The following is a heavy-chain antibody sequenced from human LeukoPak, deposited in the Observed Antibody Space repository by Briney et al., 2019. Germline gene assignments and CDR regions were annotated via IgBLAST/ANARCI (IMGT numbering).Heavy chain of an antibody. Sequence: PGGSLRLSCAASGFTFSSYNMNWVRQAPGKGLEWVGRARNKANGYTTEYAATVKGRFTISREDSKNSLYLQMTSLKTEDTAVYYCVRVYSGSYFDYWGQGTLVTVSS. CDR2: ARNKANGYTT. CDR1: GFTFSSYN. J-gene: IGHJ4*02. CDR3: VRVYSGSYFDY. D-gene: IGHD1-26*01. V-gene: IGHV3-72*01.